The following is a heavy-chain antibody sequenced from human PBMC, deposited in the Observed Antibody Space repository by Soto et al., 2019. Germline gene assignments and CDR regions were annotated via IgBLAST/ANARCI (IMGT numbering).Heavy chain of an antibody. J-gene: IGHJ4*02. D-gene: IGHD6-13*01. CDR2: IYYSGST. V-gene: IGHV4-39*02. Sequence: PSETLSLTCAVSGGSISSSSYYWGWIRQPPGKGLEWIGSIYYSGSTYYNPSLKSRFTVSRDNSRNTLYLQMNSLRVEDTAVYFCAREIGYSSTWPAYWGQGTLVTVSS. CDR3: AREIGYSSTWPAY. CDR1: GGSISSSSYY.